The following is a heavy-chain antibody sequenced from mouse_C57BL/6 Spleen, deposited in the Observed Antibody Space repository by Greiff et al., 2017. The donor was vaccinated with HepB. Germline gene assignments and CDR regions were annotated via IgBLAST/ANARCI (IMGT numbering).Heavy chain of an antibody. J-gene: IGHJ1*03. Sequence: QVQLQQPGAELVRPGSSVKLSCKASGYTFTSYWMDWVKQRPGQGLEWIGTIYPSASETHYNQKFKDKATLTVDKSSSTAYMQLSSLTSEDSAVYYCASSGSTGVARWYLDDWGTGTTVTVSS. D-gene: IGHD1-1*01. CDR3: ASSGSTGVARWYLDD. CDR2: IYPSASET. V-gene: IGHV1-61*01. CDR1: GYTFTSYW.